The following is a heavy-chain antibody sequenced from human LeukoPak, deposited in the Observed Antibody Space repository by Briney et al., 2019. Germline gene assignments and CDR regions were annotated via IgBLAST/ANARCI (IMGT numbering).Heavy chain of an antibody. Sequence: GGSLRLSCAASGFTFSSYAMHWVRQAPGKGLEWVAVISYDGSNKYYADSVKGRFTISRDNSKNTLYLQMNSLRAEDTAVYYCARERGYNYGFDYWGQGTLVTVSS. CDR2: ISYDGSNK. J-gene: IGHJ4*02. V-gene: IGHV3-30-3*01. CDR1: GFTFSSYA. CDR3: ARERGYNYGFDY. D-gene: IGHD5-18*01.